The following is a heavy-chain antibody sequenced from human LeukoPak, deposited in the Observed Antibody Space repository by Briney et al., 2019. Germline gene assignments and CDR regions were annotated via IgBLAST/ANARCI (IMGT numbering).Heavy chain of an antibody. D-gene: IGHD2-2*01. CDR1: GYSLTSYW. CDR3: ARLFDPGYCNGTNCYDY. Sequence: RGESLKISCKGSGYSLTSYWISWVRQMPGKGLEWMGRIDPSDSYTNYSPSFQGHVTISADKSITTAYLQWSSLKASDTAMYYCARLFDPGYCNGTNCYDYWGQGTLVTVSS. CDR2: IDPSDSYT. V-gene: IGHV5-10-1*01. J-gene: IGHJ4*02.